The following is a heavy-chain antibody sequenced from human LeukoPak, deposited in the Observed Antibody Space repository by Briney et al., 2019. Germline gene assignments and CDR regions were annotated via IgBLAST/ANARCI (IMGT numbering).Heavy chain of an antibody. Sequence: GGSLRLSCAASGFTVSSNYMSWVRQAPGKGLEWVSVIYSGGSTYYADSVKGRFTISRDNSKNTLYLQMNSLRAEDTAVYYCARDRTDTYYYDSSGPGWGQGTLVTVSS. CDR1: GFTVSSNY. J-gene: IGHJ4*02. V-gene: IGHV3-66*01. CDR2: IYSGGST. CDR3: ARDRTDTYYYDSSGPG. D-gene: IGHD3-22*01.